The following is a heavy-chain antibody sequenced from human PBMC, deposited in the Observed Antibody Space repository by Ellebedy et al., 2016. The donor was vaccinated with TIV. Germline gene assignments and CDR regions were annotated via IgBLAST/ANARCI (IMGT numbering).Heavy chain of an antibody. J-gene: IGHJ6*02. CDR1: GYTFTSYG. CDR3: ARGRVAAAGTNYYYYGMDV. V-gene: IGHV1-18*01. D-gene: IGHD6-13*01. CDR2: ISAYNGNT. Sequence: AASVKVSCKASGYTFTSYGISWVRQAPGQGLEWMGWISAYNGNTNYAQKLQGRVTMTTDTSTSTAYMGLSSLRAEDTAVYYCARGRVAAAGTNYYYYGMDVWGQGTTVTVSS.